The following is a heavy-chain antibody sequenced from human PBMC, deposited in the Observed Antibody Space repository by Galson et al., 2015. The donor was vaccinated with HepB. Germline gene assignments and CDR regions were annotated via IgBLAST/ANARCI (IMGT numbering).Heavy chain of an antibody. Sequence: SLRLSCAASGFTFSSYAMRWVRQAPGKGLEWVSAISGSGGSKYYADSVKGRFTISRDNSENTLYLQMNSLRAEDTAVYYCAKGYYGCSSFFAFDIWGQGTMVTVSS. CDR2: ISGSGGSK. D-gene: IGHD4-23*01. V-gene: IGHV3-23*01. J-gene: IGHJ3*02. CDR3: AKGYYGCSSFFAFDI. CDR1: GFTFSSYA.